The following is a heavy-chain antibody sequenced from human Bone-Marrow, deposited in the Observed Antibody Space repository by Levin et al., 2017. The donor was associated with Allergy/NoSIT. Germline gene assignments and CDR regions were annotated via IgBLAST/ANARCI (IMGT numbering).Heavy chain of an antibody. V-gene: IGHV4-61*01. Sequence: SPTLSLTCTVSGASIGSDSLYWSWVRQPPGGGLEWIGYVYYTGFTNYNPSLETRVSLSVVPSKNQFSLEMTSVTAADTAAYYCAKLHEASNSAFDIWGQGTMVTVSS. J-gene: IGHJ3*02. D-gene: IGHD4-11*01. CDR2: VYYTGFT. CDR1: GASIGSDSLY. CDR3: AKLHEASNSAFDI.